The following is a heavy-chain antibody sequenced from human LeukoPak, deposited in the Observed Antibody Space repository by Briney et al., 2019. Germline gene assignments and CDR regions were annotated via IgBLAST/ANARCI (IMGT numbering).Heavy chain of an antibody. Sequence: SETLSLTCAVSGYSISSGYYWGWIRQPPGKGLEWIGYIYYSGSTNYNPSLKSRVTISVDTSKNQFSLKLSSVTAADTAVYYCARGKGYFDWYLDYWGQGTLVTVSS. CDR3: ARGKGYFDWYLDY. J-gene: IGHJ4*02. V-gene: IGHV4-61*01. CDR1: GYSISSGYY. CDR2: IYYSGST. D-gene: IGHD3-9*01.